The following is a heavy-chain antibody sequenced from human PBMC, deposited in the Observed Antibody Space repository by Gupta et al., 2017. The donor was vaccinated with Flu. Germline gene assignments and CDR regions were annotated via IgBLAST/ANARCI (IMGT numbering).Heavy chain of an antibody. CDR1: GGSFSGYY. V-gene: IGHV4-34*01. J-gene: IGHJ4*02. D-gene: IGHD3-16*01. Sequence: QVQLQQWGAGLLQPSETLSLTCAVSGGSFSGYYWSWIRQPPGKGREWIGEITHSGSTNYNPSLKSRVTISVDTSKNQFSLKLSSVTAADTAVDYCARGRAGGGFALNDYWGQGTLVTVSS. CDR2: ITHSGST. CDR3: ARGRAGGGFALNDY.